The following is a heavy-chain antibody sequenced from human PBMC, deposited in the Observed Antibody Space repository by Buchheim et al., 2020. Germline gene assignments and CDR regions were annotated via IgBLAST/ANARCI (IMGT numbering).Heavy chain of an antibody. D-gene: IGHD3-10*01. J-gene: IGHJ6*02. CDR1: GYTFSSYG. CDR3: ARPSTRGFPFDGMDV. V-gene: IGHV1-18*04. Sequence: QVQLVQSGVEVKKPGASVKVSCKASGYTFSSYGITWVRQAPGQGLEWMGWINPYNGNTNYVQNFQGRVTMTTDTSTSTAYMELRGLRFDDTAVYYCARPSTRGFPFDGMDVWGQGTT. CDR2: INPYNGNT.